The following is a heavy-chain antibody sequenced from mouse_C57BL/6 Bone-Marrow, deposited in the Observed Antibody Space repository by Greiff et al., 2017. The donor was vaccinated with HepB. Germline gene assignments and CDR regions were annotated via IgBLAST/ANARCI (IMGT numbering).Heavy chain of an antibody. V-gene: IGHV5-17*01. CDR1: GFTFSDYG. Sequence: EVQLQQSGGGLVKPGGSLKLSCAASGFTFSDYGMHWVRQAPEKGLEWVAYISSGSSTIYYADTVKGRFTISRDNAKNTLFLQMTSLRSEDTAMYYCARGGLRHYAMDYWGQGTSVTVSS. CDR2: ISSGSSTI. J-gene: IGHJ4*01. CDR3: ARGGLRHYAMDY. D-gene: IGHD2-4*01.